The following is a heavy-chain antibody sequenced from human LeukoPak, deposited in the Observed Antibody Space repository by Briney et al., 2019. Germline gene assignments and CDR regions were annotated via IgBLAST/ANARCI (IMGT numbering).Heavy chain of an antibody. J-gene: IGHJ6*03. CDR2: INHSGST. CDR1: GGSFSGYY. Sequence: SETLSLTCAVYGGSFSGYYWSWIRQPPGKGLEWIGEINHSGSTNYNPSLKSRVTISVDTSKNQFSLKLSSVTAADTAVYYCARAPAGTLLYYYYYLDVWDKGTTVNVSS. D-gene: IGHD6-19*01. V-gene: IGHV4-34*01. CDR3: ARAPAGTLLYYYYYLDV.